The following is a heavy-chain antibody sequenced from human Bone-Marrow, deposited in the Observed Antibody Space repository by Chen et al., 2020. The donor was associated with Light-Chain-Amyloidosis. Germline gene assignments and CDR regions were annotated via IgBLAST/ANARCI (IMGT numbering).Heavy chain of an antibody. Sequence: EVQLLDSGGGLAQPGGSLRLSCVASGFTFSTYAMDWVRQAPGKVLEWVSSISGSATGSDTVTWHADAVKGRFTISRDNSKNTLYLQMNSLRVEDTAIYYCGSGKQPHYWGQGTLVTVSS. V-gene: IGHV3-23*01. CDR2: ISGSATGSDTVT. J-gene: IGHJ4*02. CDR1: GFTFSTYA. D-gene: IGHD6-19*01. CDR3: GSGKQPHY.